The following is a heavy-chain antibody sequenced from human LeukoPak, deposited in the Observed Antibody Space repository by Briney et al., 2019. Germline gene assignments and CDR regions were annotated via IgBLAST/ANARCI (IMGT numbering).Heavy chain of an antibody. J-gene: IGHJ1*01. Sequence: ASVKVSCKASGGTFSSYAISWVRQAPGQGLEWMGGIIPIFGTANYAQKFQGRVTITADESTSTAYMELSSLRSEDTAVYYCARDPRAEPCSSTSCHEGYFQHWGQGTLVTVSS. CDR2: IIPIFGTA. CDR3: ARDPRAEPCSSTSCHEGYFQH. D-gene: IGHD2-2*01. V-gene: IGHV1-69*13. CDR1: GGTFSSYA.